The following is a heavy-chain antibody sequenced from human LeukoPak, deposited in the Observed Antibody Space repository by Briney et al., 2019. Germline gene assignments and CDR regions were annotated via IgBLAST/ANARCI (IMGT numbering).Heavy chain of an antibody. CDR2: ISSSSSTI. CDR1: GFTFSSYS. CDR3: ARIIMTGIPVDY. Sequence: GGPLRLSCAASGFTFSSYSMNWVRQAPGKGLEGVSYISSSSSTIYYADSVKGRFTISRDNAKNSLYLKMTSLRAEDTAVYSCARIIMTGIPVDYWGQGSLVTVSS. J-gene: IGHJ4*02. V-gene: IGHV3-48*01. D-gene: IGHD1-20*01.